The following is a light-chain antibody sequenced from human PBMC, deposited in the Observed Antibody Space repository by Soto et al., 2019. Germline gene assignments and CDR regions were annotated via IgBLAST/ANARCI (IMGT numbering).Light chain of an antibody. CDR1: QSLRSY. CDR2: AAS. CDR3: QQSYRPPRT. J-gene: IGKJ1*01. Sequence: DIQMTQSPSSLSASVGDTVIITCRASQSLRSYLNWYQQKPGKAPKRLIYAASTLQSVVPSRFSGSAAGTDFTLTISSLQPEDFATYYCQQSYRPPRTFGQGTKVDI. V-gene: IGKV1-39*01.